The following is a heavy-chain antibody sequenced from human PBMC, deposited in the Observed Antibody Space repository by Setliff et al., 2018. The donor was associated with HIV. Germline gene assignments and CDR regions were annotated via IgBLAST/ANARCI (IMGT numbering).Heavy chain of an antibody. J-gene: IGHJ3*02. V-gene: IGHV4-39*07. CDR3: ARGLHANFHVIEI. D-gene: IGHD3-16*02. CDR1: GGSISSSRYY. CDR2: IYFSGNT. Sequence: NPSETLSLTCTVSGGSISSSRYYWGWIRQPPGKGLEWIASIYFSGNTRYNPSLQSRLTMSADTSKNQLYLKMNSVTAADTAVYFCARGLHANFHVIEIWGPGTMVTVSS.